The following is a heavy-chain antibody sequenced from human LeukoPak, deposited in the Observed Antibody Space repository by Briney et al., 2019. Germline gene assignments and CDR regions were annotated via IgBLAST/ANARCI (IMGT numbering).Heavy chain of an antibody. D-gene: IGHD3-22*01. CDR3: ARAGYYYDSSGYSPLFDY. V-gene: IGHV4-4*07. J-gene: IGHJ4*02. CDR1: GGSISSYY. Sequence: SEXXSLTCTVSGGSISSYYWSWIRQPAGKGLEWIGRIYTSGSTNYNPSLKSRVTMSVDTSKNQFSLKLSSVTAADTAVYYCARAGYYYDSSGYSPLFDYWGQGTLVTVSS. CDR2: IYTSGST.